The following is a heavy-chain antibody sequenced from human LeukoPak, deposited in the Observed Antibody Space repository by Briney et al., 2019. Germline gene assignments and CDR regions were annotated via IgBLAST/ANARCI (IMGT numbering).Heavy chain of an antibody. CDR1: DGSFVTGAYY. Sequence: SETLSLTCGVSDGSFVTGAYYWGWIRQPPGKGLEWIGSVYYTGTAHYNPSLESRVTIYVDTAKHQFSLSLGSVTAADTAVYYCVRPRLSLTFRGPFDVWGQGTVVTVSS. D-gene: IGHD3-16*01. CDR3: VRPRLSLTFRGPFDV. CDR2: VYYTGTA. V-gene: IGHV4-39*01. J-gene: IGHJ3*01.